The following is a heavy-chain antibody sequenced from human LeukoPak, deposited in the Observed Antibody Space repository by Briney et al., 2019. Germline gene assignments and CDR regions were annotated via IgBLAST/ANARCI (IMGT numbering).Heavy chain of an antibody. V-gene: IGHV1-69*05. CDR2: IIPIFGTA. Sequence: GASVKVSCKASGYTFTSYAISWVRQAPGQGLEWMGRIIPIFGTANYAQKFQGRVTITTDESTSTAYMELSSLRSEDTAVYYCARSEMDIVVGTWGQGTLVTVSS. D-gene: IGHD2-15*01. CDR1: GYTFTSYA. CDR3: ARSEMDIVVGT. J-gene: IGHJ5*02.